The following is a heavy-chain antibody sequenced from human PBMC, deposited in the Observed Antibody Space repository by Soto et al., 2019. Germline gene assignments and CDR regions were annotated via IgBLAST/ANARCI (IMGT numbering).Heavy chain of an antibody. V-gene: IGHV1-8*01. CDR1: GYTFTSYD. J-gene: IGHJ4*02. CDR3: ARTLYGDNVDY. CDR2: MNPNSGNT. D-gene: IGHD4-17*01. Sequence: QVPLVQSGAEVKKPGASVKVSCKASGYTFTSYDINWVRQATGQGLEGMGWMNPNSGNTGYAQKFQGRVTMTRNPSMSTAYMELSSLRSEDTVVYYCARTLYGDNVDYWGQGILVTVSS.